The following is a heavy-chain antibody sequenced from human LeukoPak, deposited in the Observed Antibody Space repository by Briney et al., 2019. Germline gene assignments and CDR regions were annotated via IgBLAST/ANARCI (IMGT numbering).Heavy chain of an antibody. J-gene: IGHJ5*02. CDR3: ASRRFGDFDP. CDR2: IIPSNGKT. D-gene: IGHD3-10*01. CDR1: DYTFTNYG. Sequence: ASVKVSCKASDYTFTNYGISWVRQAPGQGLEWMGWIIPSNGKTNYAQKLQGRVTMTTDTSTSTTYMELRSLRSDDTAVYYCASRRFGDFDPWGQGTLVTVSS. V-gene: IGHV1-18*01.